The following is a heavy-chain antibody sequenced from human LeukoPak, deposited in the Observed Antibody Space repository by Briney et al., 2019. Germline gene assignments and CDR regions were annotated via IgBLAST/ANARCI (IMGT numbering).Heavy chain of an antibody. CDR1: GFTFRSYS. CDR3: ARVGTGGVNYFGAGSYDS. J-gene: IGHJ4*02. CDR2: ISGTSSTI. Sequence: PGGSLRLSCVASGFTFRSYSLNWVRQAPGKGLEWISYISGTSSTIYYTDSVKGRFTISRDNGKNSLYLQMNSLEVEDTAMYYCARVGTGGVNYFGAGSYDSWGQGTLVVVSS. D-gene: IGHD3-10*01. V-gene: IGHV3-48*01.